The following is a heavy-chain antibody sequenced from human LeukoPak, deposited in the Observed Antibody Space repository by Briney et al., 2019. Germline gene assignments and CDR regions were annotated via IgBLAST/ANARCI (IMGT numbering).Heavy chain of an antibody. J-gene: IGHJ3*02. CDR3: ARVMAVAGIGGVGPFDI. CDR2: IYHSGST. V-gene: IGHV4-38-2*01. D-gene: IGHD6-19*01. CDR1: GYSISSGYY. Sequence: PSETLSLTCAVSGYSISSGYYWGWIRQPPGKGLEWIGSIYHSGSTYYNPSLKSRVTMSVDTSKNQFSLKLSSVTAADTAVYSCARVMAVAGIGGVGPFDIWGQGTMVTVSS.